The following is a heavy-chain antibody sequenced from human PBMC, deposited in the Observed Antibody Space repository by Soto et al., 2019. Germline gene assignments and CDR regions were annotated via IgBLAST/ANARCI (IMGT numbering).Heavy chain of an antibody. Sequence: GGSLRLSCAASGFTFSSYAMHWVRQAPGKGLKYVSAISSNGGSTYYAKSVKGRFTISRDNSKNTLYLQMGSLIAVDMAVYYCARNGDSGYYFDYWGQGTLVTVSS. CDR2: ISSNGGST. J-gene: IGHJ4*02. CDR3: ARNGDSGYYFDY. CDR1: GFTFSSYA. D-gene: IGHD3-22*01. V-gene: IGHV3-64*01.